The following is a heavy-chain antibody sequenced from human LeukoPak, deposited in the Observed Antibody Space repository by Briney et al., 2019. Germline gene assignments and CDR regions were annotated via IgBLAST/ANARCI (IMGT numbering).Heavy chain of an antibody. J-gene: IGHJ4*02. Sequence: GGSLRLSCAASGFTFSSYAMHWVRQARGKGLEWVACISYDGSNKYYAESVKDRFTIARDKSKNTLYLQMNRLRAEDTAVYYCARDPSPPPVTNGGYFAYWGQGTLAPVS. D-gene: IGHD4-17*01. CDR3: ARDPSPPPVTNGGYFAY. V-gene: IGHV3-30-3*01. CDR2: ISYDGSNK. CDR1: GFTFSSYA.